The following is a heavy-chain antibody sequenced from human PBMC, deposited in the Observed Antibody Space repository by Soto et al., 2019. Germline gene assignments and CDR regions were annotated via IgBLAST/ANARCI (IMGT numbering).Heavy chain of an antibody. CDR1: VGSIISGDYY. CDR2: IYYSGST. CDR3: ARDGHDYVWGSFTY. J-gene: IGHJ4*02. Sequence: KASKTLSLTCTFSVGSIISGDYYWSWIRQPPGKGLEWIGYIYYSGSTYYNPSLKSRVTISVDTSRNQFSLKLSSVTAADTAVYYCARDGHDYVWGSFTYWGQGTLVTVSS. D-gene: IGHD3-16*01. V-gene: IGHV4-30-4*01.